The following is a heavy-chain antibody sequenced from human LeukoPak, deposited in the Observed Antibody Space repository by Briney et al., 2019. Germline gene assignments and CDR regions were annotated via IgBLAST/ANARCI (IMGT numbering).Heavy chain of an antibody. CDR2: ISYDGSNK. J-gene: IGHJ6*04. Sequence: GGSLRLSCAASGSTFSSYGMHWVRQAPGEGLEWVAVISYDGSNKYYADSVKGRFTISRDNSKNTLYLQMNSLRAEDTAVYYCAKELGIEDNWNDAYYYYGMDVWGKGTTVTVSS. V-gene: IGHV3-30*18. CDR3: AKELGIEDNWNDAYYYYGMDV. D-gene: IGHD1-20*01. CDR1: GSTFSSYG.